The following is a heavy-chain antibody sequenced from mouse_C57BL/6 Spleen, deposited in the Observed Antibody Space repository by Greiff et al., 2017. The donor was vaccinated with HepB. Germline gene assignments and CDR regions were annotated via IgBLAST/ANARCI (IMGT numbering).Heavy chain of an antibody. CDR1: GYTFTNYW. CDR3: ARSGYGSSYYFDY. Sequence: VKLVESGAELVRPGTSVKMSCKASGYTFTNYWIGWAKQRPGHGLEWIGDIYPGGGYTNYNEKFKGKATLTADKSSSTAYMQFSSLTSEDSAIYYCARSGYGSSYYFDYWGQGTTLTVSS. D-gene: IGHD1-1*01. J-gene: IGHJ2*01. CDR2: IYPGGGYT. V-gene: IGHV1-63*01.